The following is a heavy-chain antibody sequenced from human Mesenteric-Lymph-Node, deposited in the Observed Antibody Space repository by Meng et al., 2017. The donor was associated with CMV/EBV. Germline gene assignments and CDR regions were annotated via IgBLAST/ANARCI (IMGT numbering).Heavy chain of an antibody. CDR3: AHSSGIAAAGPFYFDY. Sequence: QITLKESGPTLVKPTQTLTLTCTFSGFSLSTSGVGVGWIRQPPGKALEWLALIYWDDDKRYSPSLKSRLTITKDTSKNQVVLTMTNMDPVDTATYYCAHSSGIAAAGPFYFDYWGQGTLAVASS. J-gene: IGHJ4*02. V-gene: IGHV2-5*02. D-gene: IGHD6-13*01. CDR1: GFSLSTSGVG. CDR2: IYWDDDK.